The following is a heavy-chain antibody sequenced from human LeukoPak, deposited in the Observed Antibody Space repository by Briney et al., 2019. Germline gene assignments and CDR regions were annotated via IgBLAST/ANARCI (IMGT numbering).Heavy chain of an antibody. CDR3: ARAGGSYSPSDY. Sequence: ASVKVSCKASGYTFTCYYMHWVRQAPGQGLEWMGWINAYNDNTNYAQKFQGRVTMTTDTSTSTAYMELRSLRSDDTAVFYCARAGGSYSPSDYWGQGTLVTVSS. V-gene: IGHV1-18*04. J-gene: IGHJ4*02. CDR1: GYTFTCYY. D-gene: IGHD2-21*01. CDR2: INAYNDNT.